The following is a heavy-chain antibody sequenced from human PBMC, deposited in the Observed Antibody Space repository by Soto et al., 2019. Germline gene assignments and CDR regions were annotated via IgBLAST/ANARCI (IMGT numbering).Heavy chain of an antibody. V-gene: IGHV3-74*01. CDR2: INPDGTNT. J-gene: IGHJ4*02. D-gene: IGHD2-8*01. CDR3: ARGYNGGFDY. CDR1: GFTFRTSY. Sequence: GGSLRLSCADSGFTFRTSYMHWVRQAPGEGLVWVSRINPDGTNTYYADSVKGRFTISRDNAENSLDLQMNSLRAEDTAVYYCARGYNGGFDYWSQGALVTVSS.